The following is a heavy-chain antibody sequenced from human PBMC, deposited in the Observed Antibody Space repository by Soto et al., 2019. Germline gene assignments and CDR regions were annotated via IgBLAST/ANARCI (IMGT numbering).Heavy chain of an antibody. CDR2: ISYGGSNK. CDR1: WFPFSHYG. V-gene: IGHV3-30*18. J-gene: IGHJ4*02. CDR3: EKGHSSSWSYFDY. D-gene: IGHD6-13*01. Sequence: QRPSCAASWFPFSHYGLHWGRPAPGPGEGWGAVISYGGSNKYYSDSVKGRFTISRDNSKNTPYLQMNSMRAEDTAVYYWEKGHSSSWSYFDYWGQGTLVTVSS.